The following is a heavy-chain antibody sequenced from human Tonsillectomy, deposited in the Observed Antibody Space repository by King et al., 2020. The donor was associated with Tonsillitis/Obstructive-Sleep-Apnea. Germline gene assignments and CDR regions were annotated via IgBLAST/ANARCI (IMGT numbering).Heavy chain of an antibody. D-gene: IGHD3-10*01. J-gene: IGHJ5*02. V-gene: IGHV2-5*02. Sequence: QITLKESGPTLVKPTQTLTLTCTFSGFSLSTSGVGVGWIRQPPGKALEWLALIYWDDDKRYSPSLKSRLTITKDTSKNQVVLTMTNMDPVDTATYYCVHRYYYDAGTYESIDWFDPWGQGTRDTVST. CDR1: GFSLSTSGVG. CDR3: VHRYYYDAGTYESIDWFDP. CDR2: IYWDDDK.